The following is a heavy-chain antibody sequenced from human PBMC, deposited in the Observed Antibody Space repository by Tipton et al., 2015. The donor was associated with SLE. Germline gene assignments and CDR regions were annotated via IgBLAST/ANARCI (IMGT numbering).Heavy chain of an antibody. Sequence: GLVKPSETLSLTCTVSGDSISRSNYYWGWIRQPPGKGLEWIGSIFYRGSTHYNPSLKSRVTISADTSKNQFSLKLSSVTAADTAVYSCARGPYYDFWSGHFYYYMDVWGNGTTVTVSS. CDR1: GDSISRSNYY. J-gene: IGHJ6*03. D-gene: IGHD3-3*01. V-gene: IGHV4-39*07. CDR2: IFYRGST. CDR3: ARGPYYDFWSGHFYYYMDV.